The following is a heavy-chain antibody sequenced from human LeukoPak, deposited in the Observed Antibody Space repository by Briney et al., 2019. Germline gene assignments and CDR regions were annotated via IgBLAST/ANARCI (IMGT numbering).Heavy chain of an antibody. CDR2: TSGSGGST. D-gene: IGHD2-2*01. CDR1: GFTFSSYA. CDR3: AKDSVVVPAAYFDY. J-gene: IGHJ4*02. V-gene: IGHV3-23*01. Sequence: GGSLRLSCAASGFTFSSYAMSWVRQAPGKGLEWVSATSGSGGSTYYADSVKGRFTISRDNSKNTLYLQMNSLRAEDTAVYYCAKDSVVVPAAYFDYWGQGTLVTVSS.